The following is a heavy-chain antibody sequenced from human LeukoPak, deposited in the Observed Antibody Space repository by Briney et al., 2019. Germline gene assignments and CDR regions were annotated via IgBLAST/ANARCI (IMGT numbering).Heavy chain of an antibody. J-gene: IGHJ4*02. CDR1: GGSFSGYY. V-gene: IGHV4-34*01. CDR3: ARAPRLDY. Sequence: SETLSLTCAVSGGSFSGYYWSWIRQPPGKGLEWIGEINHSGSTNYNPSLKSRVTISVDTSKNQFSLKLSSVTAADTAVYYCARAPRLDYWGQGTLVTVSS. CDR2: INHSGST.